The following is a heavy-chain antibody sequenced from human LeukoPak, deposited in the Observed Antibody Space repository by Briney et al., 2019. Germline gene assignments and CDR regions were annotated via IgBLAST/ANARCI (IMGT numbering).Heavy chain of an antibody. CDR2: INPNSGST. CDR3: ARRGNYGDYFDY. Sequence: GASVKVSCKASGYTFTGYYMHWVRQAPGQGLEWMGWINPNSGSTNYAQKFQGSVTMTRDTSISTAFMDLSRLRSDDTAVYYCARRGNYGDYFDYWGQGTLVTVSS. J-gene: IGHJ4*02. CDR1: GYTFTGYY. D-gene: IGHD4-17*01. V-gene: IGHV1-2*02.